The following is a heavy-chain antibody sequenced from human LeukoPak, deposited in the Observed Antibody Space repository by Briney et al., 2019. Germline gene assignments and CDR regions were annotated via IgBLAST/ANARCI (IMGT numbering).Heavy chain of an antibody. Sequence: GGSLRLSCAASGFTFNNYAMTWVRQAPGKGREWVSAISGGGSTYYADSVKGRFTISRDNSKHALYLQMNSLRAEDTAIYYCAKSRWETYAVRAFDIWGQGTMVTVSS. J-gene: IGHJ3*02. V-gene: IGHV3-23*01. D-gene: IGHD1-26*01. CDR2: ISGGGST. CDR1: GFTFNNYA. CDR3: AKSRWETYAVRAFDI.